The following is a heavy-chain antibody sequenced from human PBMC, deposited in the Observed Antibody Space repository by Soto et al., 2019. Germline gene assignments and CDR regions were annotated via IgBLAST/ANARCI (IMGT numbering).Heavy chain of an antibody. Sequence: TVSGGSMSSHYWTWLRQPPGKGLEWIGYISYSGSTYYSPSLKSRVTISADTSRNQFSLKLSSVIAADTAVYYWARADPDASVGYWGQGTLVTVSS. D-gene: IGHD3-16*01. J-gene: IGHJ4*02. V-gene: IGHV4-59*11. CDR3: ARADPDASVGY. CDR2: ISYSGST. CDR1: GGSMSSHY.